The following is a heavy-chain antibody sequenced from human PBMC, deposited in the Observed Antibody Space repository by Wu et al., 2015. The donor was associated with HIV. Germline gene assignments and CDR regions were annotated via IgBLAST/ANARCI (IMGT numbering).Heavy chain of an antibody. V-gene: IGHV1-24*01. CDR1: GYTLTELS. CDR3: ATRLPARGGXTPAFDI. Sequence: QVQLVQSGAEVKKPGASVKVSCKVSGYTLTELSMHWVRQAPGKGLEWMGGFDPEDGETIYAQKFQGRVTMTEDTSTDTAYMELSSLRSEDTAVYYCATRLPARGGXTPAFDIWGQGTMVTVSS. D-gene: IGHD1-26*01. CDR2: FDPEDGET. J-gene: IGHJ3*02.